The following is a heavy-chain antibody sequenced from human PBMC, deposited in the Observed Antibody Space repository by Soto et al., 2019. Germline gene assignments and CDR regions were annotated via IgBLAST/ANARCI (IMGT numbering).Heavy chain of an antibody. D-gene: IGHD2-21*01. CDR1: GFTFSTYT. J-gene: IGHJ4*02. CDR2: INNNGAST. V-gene: IGHV3-23*01. CDR3: AKDGVTAYDY. Sequence: GGSLRLSCAASGFTFSTYTMGWVRQAPGKGLEWVSSINNNGASTYYADSVKGRFTISRDNSKNMLYLQMNSLRADDTAVYYCAKDGVTAYDYWGQGSLVTVSS.